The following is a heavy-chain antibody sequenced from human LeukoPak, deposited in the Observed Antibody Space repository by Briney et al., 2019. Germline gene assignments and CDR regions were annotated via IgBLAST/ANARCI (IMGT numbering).Heavy chain of an antibody. V-gene: IGHV4-61*02. Sequence: SQTLSLTCTVSGGSISSGSYYWSWIRQPAGKGLEWIGRIYTSGSTNYNPSLKSRVTISVDASKNQFSLKLSSVTAADTAVYYCARHSNTFYFQHWGQGTLVTVSS. CDR3: ARHSNTFYFQH. CDR2: IYTSGST. CDR1: GGSISSGSYY. J-gene: IGHJ1*01. D-gene: IGHD2-21*01.